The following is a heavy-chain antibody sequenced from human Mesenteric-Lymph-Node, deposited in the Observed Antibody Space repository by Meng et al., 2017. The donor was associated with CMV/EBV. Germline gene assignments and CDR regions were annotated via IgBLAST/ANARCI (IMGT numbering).Heavy chain of an antibody. V-gene: IGHV3-21*01. CDR3: ARLGGYSGYDWGDV. D-gene: IGHD5-12*01. CDR1: GFTFSSYS. Sequence: GESLKISCAASGFTFSSYSMNWVRQAPGKGLEWVSSISSSSSYIYYADSVKGRFTISRDNAKNSLYLQMNSLRAEDTAVYYCARLGGYSGYDWGDVWGQGTTVTVSS. CDR2: ISSSSSYI. J-gene: IGHJ6*02.